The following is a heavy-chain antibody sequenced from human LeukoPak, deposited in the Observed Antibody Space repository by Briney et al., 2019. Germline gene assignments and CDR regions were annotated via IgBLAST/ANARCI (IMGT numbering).Heavy chain of an antibody. J-gene: IGHJ4*02. Sequence: HPGGSLRLSCAASGFTFSSYAMSWVRQAPGKGLEWVSAISGSGGSTYYADSVKGRFTISRDNSKNTLYLQMNSLRAEDTAVYYCARDYTRAITLGHYWGQGTLVTVSS. D-gene: IGHD3-16*01. CDR1: GFTFSSYA. CDR3: ARDYTRAITLGHY. CDR2: ISGSGGST. V-gene: IGHV3-23*01.